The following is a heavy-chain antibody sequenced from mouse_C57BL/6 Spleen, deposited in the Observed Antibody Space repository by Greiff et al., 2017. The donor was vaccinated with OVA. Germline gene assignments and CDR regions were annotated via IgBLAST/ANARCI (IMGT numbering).Heavy chain of an antibody. CDR3: AGGLRRQAMDY. CDR1: GFTFSDYG. V-gene: IGHV5-17*01. D-gene: IGHD2-4*01. Sequence: EVQLVESGGGLVKPGGSLKLSCAASGFTFSDYGMHWVRQAPEKGLEWVAYISSGSSTIYYADTVKGRFTIARDNAKNTLFLQMTSLRSEDTAMYYCAGGLRRQAMDYWGQGTSVTVSS. CDR2: ISSGSSTI. J-gene: IGHJ4*01.